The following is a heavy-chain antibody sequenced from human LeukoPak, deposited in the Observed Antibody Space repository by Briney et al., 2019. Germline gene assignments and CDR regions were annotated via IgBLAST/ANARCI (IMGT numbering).Heavy chain of an antibody. CDR2: IRYDGSNK. CDR1: GFTFRTYG. CDR3: AAGYSSSWLFDY. D-gene: IGHD6-13*01. V-gene: IGHV3-30*02. Sequence: GGSLRLSCAASGFTFRTYGMHWVRQAPGKGLEWVAFIRYDGSNKYYADSVKGRFTISRDNSKNTLYLQMNSLRAEDTAVYYCAAGYSSSWLFDYWGQGTLVTVSS. J-gene: IGHJ4*02.